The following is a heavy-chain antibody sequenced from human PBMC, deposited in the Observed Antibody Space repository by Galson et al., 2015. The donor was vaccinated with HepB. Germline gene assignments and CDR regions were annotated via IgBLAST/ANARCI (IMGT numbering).Heavy chain of an antibody. CDR3: AREEGNYYDPPNAFDI. V-gene: IGHV6-1*01. D-gene: IGHD3-22*01. CDR1: GDSVSSNSAA. J-gene: IGHJ3*02. CDR2: TYYRSKWYN. Sequence: CAISGDSVSSNSAAWNWIRQSPSRGLEWLGRTYYRSKWYNDYAVSVKSRITINPDTSKNQFSLQLNSVTPEDTAVYYCAREEGNYYDPPNAFDIWGQGTMVTVSS.